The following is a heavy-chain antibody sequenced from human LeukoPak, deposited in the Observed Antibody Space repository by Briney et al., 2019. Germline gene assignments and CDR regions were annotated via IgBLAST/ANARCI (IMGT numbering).Heavy chain of an antibody. CDR2: ISYDGSNK. Sequence: GRSLRLSCAASGFTFSSYAMHWVRQAPGKGLEWVAVISYDGSNKYYADSVKGRFTISRDNSKNTLYLQMNSLRAEDTAVYYCATRITMVRGAPWGYWGQGTLVTVSS. D-gene: IGHD3-10*01. CDR3: ATRITMVRGAPWGY. J-gene: IGHJ4*02. V-gene: IGHV3-30*14. CDR1: GFTFSSYA.